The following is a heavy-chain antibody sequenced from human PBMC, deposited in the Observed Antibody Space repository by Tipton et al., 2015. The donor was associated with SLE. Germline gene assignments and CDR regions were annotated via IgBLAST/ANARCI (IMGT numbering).Heavy chain of an antibody. CDR2: IYYSGST. CDR3: ARAPSGLVWFDP. V-gene: IGHV4-31*03. D-gene: IGHD5-12*01. J-gene: IGHJ5*02. Sequence: LSLTCTVSGGSISSGGYYWSWIRQHPGKGLEWIGYIYYSGSTNYNPSLKSRVTMSVDTSKNQFSLKLSSVTSADTAVYYCARAPSGLVWFDPWGQGTLVTVSS. CDR1: GGSISSGGYY.